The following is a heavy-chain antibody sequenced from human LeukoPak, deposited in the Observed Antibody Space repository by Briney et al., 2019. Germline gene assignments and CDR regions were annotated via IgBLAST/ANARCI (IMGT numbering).Heavy chain of an antibody. CDR1: GFTFDDYA. CDR2: ISWDGGST. D-gene: IGHD3-10*01. J-gene: IGHJ5*02. V-gene: IGHV3-43*01. CDR3: AKGTYYGSGRLWFDP. Sequence: GGSLRLSCAASGFTFDDYAMHWVRQAPGKGLEWVSLISWDGGSTSYADSVKGRFTISRDNSKNSLYLQMNSLRTEDTALYYCAKGTYYGSGRLWFDPWGQGTLVTVSS.